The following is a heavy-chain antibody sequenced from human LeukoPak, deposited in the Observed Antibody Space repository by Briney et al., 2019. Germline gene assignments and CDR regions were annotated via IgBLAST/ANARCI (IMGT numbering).Heavy chain of an antibody. V-gene: IGHV5-51*01. J-gene: IGHJ4*02. CDR3: ARVSGYSYGPFDF. Sequence: PGESLKTSCNGSGYSFTSYWIGWVRQMPGKGLEWMGIIYPGDSDTRYSPSFQGQVTISADKSISTAYLQWSSLKTSDTAMYYCARVSGYSYGPFDFWGQGTLVTVSS. CDR2: IYPGDSDT. D-gene: IGHD5-18*01. CDR1: GYSFTSYW.